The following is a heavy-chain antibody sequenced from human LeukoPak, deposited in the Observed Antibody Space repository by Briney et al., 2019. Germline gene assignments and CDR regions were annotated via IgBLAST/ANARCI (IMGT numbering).Heavy chain of an antibody. J-gene: IGHJ3*02. CDR1: GFTFSNLA. Sequence: TGGSLRLSCVASGFTFSNLAMGWVRQAPGKGLEWVSVISDSGGTTYYADSVKGRFTISRDNSRNTLYLQMNSLRAEDTAVYYCAKQWRGTGDAFDIWGQGTVVTFSS. D-gene: IGHD3/OR15-3a*01. CDR3: AKQWRGTGDAFDI. CDR2: ISDSGGTT. V-gene: IGHV3-23*01.